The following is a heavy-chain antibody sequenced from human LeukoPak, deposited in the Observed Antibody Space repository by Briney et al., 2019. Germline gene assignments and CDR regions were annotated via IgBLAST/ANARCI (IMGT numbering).Heavy chain of an antibody. D-gene: IGHD3-10*01. J-gene: IGHJ4*02. CDR3: ARYGSGSYADFDY. Sequence: SETLSLTCTVSGGSISSDGFYWSWIRQHPGKGLEWIGYIYYSGSIYYNPSLKSRVTISVDTSTNRFSLKLSSVTAADTAVYYCARYGSGSYADFDYWGQGTLVTVSS. CDR1: GGSISSDGFY. CDR2: IYYSGSI. V-gene: IGHV4-31*03.